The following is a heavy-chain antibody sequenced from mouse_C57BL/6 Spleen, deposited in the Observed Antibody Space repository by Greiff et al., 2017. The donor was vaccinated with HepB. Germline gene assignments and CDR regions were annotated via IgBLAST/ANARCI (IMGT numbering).Heavy chain of an antibody. CDR2: IHPNSGST. CDR3: ARFSYYYGSNYFDY. V-gene: IGHV1-64*01. Sequence: VQLQQSGAELVKPGASVKLSCKASGYTFTSYWMHWVKQRPGQGLEWIGMIHPNSGSTNYNEKFKSKATLTVDKSSSTAYMQLSSLTSEDSAVYYCARFSYYYGSNYFDYWGQGTTLTVSS. D-gene: IGHD1-1*01. CDR1: GYTFTSYW. J-gene: IGHJ2*01.